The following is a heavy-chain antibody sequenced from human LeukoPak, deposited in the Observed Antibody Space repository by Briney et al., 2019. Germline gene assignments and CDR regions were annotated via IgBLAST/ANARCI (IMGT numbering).Heavy chain of an antibody. J-gene: IGHJ6*03. CDR2: IRYDGSNK. Sequence: GGSLRLSCAASGFFFSAYSMNWVRQAPGKGLEWVAFIRYDGSNKYYADSVRGRFTISRDNSKNTLYLQMNSLRAEDTAVYFCAKGSKAVLFTRDHYMDVWGKGTTVTISS. CDR1: GFFFSAYS. CDR3: AKGSKAVLFTRDHYMDV. V-gene: IGHV3-30*02. D-gene: IGHD3-3*01.